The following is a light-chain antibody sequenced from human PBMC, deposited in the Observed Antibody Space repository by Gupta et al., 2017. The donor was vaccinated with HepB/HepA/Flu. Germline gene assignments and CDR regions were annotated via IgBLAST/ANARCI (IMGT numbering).Light chain of an antibody. CDR3: QQRSNWPLIT. CDR1: QSVRSY. Sequence: IVLTQSPATLSVSPGERDTLPCRTSQSVRSYIAWYQQKPGQAPTLLIYDASKRPTGIPARFSGSGSGTDVTLIISSLVPEDFAVDYCQQRSNWPLITFGQGTRLEIK. J-gene: IGKJ5*01. V-gene: IGKV3-11*01. CDR2: DAS.